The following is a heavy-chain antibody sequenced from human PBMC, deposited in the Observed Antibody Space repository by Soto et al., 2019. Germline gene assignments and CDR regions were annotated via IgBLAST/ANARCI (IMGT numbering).Heavy chain of an antibody. CDR2: IYSGGST. CDR3: ASRYSYDAFDI. V-gene: IGHV3-53*04. J-gene: IGHJ3*02. D-gene: IGHD5-18*01. CDR1: GFTVSSNY. Sequence: GGSLRLSCAASGFTVSSNYMSWVRQAPGKGLEWVSVIYSGGSTYYADSVKGRFTISRHNSKNTLYLQMNSLRAEDTAVYYWASRYSYDAFDIWGQGTMVTVSS.